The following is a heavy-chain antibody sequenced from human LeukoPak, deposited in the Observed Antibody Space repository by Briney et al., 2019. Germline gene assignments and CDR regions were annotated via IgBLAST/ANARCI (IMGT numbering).Heavy chain of an antibody. J-gene: IGHJ4*02. D-gene: IGHD1-1*01. CDR2: ISGSGVGT. V-gene: IGHV3-23*01. CDR1: EFTFRNYA. CDR3: AKGLERESRLDS. Sequence: GGSLRLSCAASEFTFRNYAMSWVRQAPGKGLEWVSGISGSGVGTYYADSVRGRFTISTDNSKNTLYLQMNSLRAEDTALYYCAKGLERESRLDSWGQGTLVTVSS.